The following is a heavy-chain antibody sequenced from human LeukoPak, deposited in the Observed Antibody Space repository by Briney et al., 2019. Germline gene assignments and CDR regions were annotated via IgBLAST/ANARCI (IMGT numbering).Heavy chain of an antibody. CDR3: ARARSGYSGDDFEYYFDH. CDR1: GGSISSYY. Sequence: SETLSLTCTVSGGSISSYYWSWIRQAPGEGLEWIGYIHYGGSTNYNPSLKRRVTISVDTSKSHFSLRLSSVTAADTAMYYCARARSGYSGDDFEYYFDHWGRGTLVTVSS. J-gene: IGHJ4*02. CDR2: IHYGGST. D-gene: IGHD5-12*01. V-gene: IGHV4-59*01.